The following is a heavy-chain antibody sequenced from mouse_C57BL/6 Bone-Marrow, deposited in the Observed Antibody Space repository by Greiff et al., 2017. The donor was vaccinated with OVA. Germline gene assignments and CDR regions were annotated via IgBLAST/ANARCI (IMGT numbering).Heavy chain of an antibody. Sequence: EVKLMESGGGLVKPGGSLKLSCAASGFTFSSYAMSWVRQTPEKRLEWVATISDGGSYTYYPDNVKGRFTISRDNAKNNLYLQMSHLKSEDTAMYYCARVRGYSNYEVDYWGQGTTLTVSS. CDR3: ARVRGYSNYEVDY. D-gene: IGHD2-5*01. CDR2: ISDGGSYT. V-gene: IGHV5-4*03. CDR1: GFTFSSYA. J-gene: IGHJ2*01.